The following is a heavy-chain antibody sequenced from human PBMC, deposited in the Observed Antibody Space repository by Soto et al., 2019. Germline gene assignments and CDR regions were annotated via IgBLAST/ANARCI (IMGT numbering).Heavy chain of an antibody. Sequence: GSLRLSCEASGFTFSGHAMSWVRQAPGKGLEWVSAINGGGAGTYHADSVRGRFTISRDNSKNTLYLQMNSLSAEDTAIYYCARRHETSLCFDFWGQGAPVTVSS. CDR2: INGGGAGT. V-gene: IGHV3-23*01. J-gene: IGHJ4*02. CDR1: GFTFSGHA. D-gene: IGHD1-1*01. CDR3: ARRHETSLCFDF.